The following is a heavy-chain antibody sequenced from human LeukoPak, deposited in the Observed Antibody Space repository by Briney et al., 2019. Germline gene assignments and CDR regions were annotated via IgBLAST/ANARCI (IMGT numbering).Heavy chain of an antibody. V-gene: IGHV3-7*01. CDR2: IRQDGGAR. CDR1: GFTFSTYW. J-gene: IGHJ4*02. Sequence: GGSLRLSCAVSGFTFSTYWMSWARQAPGKGLEWVANIRQDGGARYYVDSVRGRFTISRDNAKNSLYLQMNSLRAEDTGVYYCATSSDAPANMWGQGTLVTVSS. D-gene: IGHD2-2*01. CDR3: ATSSDAPANM.